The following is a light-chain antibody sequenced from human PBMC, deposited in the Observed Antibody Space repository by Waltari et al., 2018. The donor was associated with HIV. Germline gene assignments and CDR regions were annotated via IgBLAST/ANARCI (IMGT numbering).Light chain of an antibody. CDR2: RTN. J-gene: IGLJ3*02. CDR1: TNNVGNQG. V-gene: IGLV10-54*01. Sequence: QAGLTQPPSVSKGLRQTATLTCTGNTNNVGNQGAAWLQQHQGHPPKLLSYRTNNRPSGISEKLSASRSGNTASLTIAELQPDDEADYYCSAWDSSLEAWVFGGGTKLTVL. CDR3: SAWDSSLEAWV.